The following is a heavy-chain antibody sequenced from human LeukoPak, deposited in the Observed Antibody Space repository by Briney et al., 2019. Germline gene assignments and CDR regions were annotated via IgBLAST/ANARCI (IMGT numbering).Heavy chain of an antibody. CDR2: IRYDGSNK. V-gene: IGHV3-30*02. J-gene: IGHJ4*02. CDR3: AKGPMPESYYFDY. Sequence: GGSLRLSCAASGFTFSSYGMHWVRQAPGKGLEWVAFIRYDGSNKYYADSVKGRFTISRDNSKNTLYLQMNSLRAEDTAVYYCAKGPMPESYYFDYWGQGTLVTVSS. CDR1: GFTFSSYG. D-gene: IGHD2-2*01.